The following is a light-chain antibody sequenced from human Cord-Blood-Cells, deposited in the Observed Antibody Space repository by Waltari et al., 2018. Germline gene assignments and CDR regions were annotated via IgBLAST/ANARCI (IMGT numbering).Light chain of an antibody. J-gene: IGKJ1*01. V-gene: IGKV1-39*01. CDR2: AAS. CDR3: QQSDSTLWT. Sequence: DIQMTQSPSSLSASVGDRVTITCRASQSISSYLNWYQQKPGKAPQLLSYAASRLQSGGPSRFSGSGSGTELTLTISSLQPEEFATYYCQQSDSTLWTFGQGTKVEIK. CDR1: QSISSY.